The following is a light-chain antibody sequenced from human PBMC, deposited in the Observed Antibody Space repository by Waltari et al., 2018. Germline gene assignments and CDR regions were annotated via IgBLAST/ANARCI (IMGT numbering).Light chain of an antibody. Sequence: QSALTQPAAVSGSPGQSITISCTGSSSDVGGYNYVSWYQKHPGTAPKILIYEVTTRPAAISNRFSGSKSGNTASLTISGLQAEDEAEYHCSSDAGTTLHVVFGGGTKLTVL. CDR2: EVT. CDR1: SSDVGGYNY. J-gene: IGLJ2*01. CDR3: SSDAGTTLHVV. V-gene: IGLV2-14*03.